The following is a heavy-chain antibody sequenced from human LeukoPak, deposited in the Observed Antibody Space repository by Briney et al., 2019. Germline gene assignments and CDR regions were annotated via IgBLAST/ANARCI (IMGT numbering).Heavy chain of an antibody. V-gene: IGHV1-18*01. CDR3: ARDEGRRLRFLEWFSYFDY. J-gene: IGHJ4*02. Sequence: ASVKVSCKASGYTFTSYGISWVRQAPGRGLEWMGWISAYNGNTNYAQKLQGRVTMTTDTSTSTAYMELRSLRPDDTAVYYCARDEGRRLRFLEWFSYFDYWGQGTLVTVSS. CDR1: GYTFTSYG. D-gene: IGHD3-3*01. CDR2: ISAYNGNT.